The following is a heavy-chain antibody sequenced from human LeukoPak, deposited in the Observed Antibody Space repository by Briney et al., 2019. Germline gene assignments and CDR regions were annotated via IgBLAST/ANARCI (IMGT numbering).Heavy chain of an antibody. D-gene: IGHD3-16*01. V-gene: IGHV3-7*01. Sequence: GGSLRLSCAASGFAISDSWMSWVRQAPGKGLERVANMNQDGSAKGCVDSVKGRFTISRDNARNSLYLQMSSLRPEDTAVYYCATYTHWVAGDVWGQGTTVTVSS. J-gene: IGHJ6*02. CDR2: MNQDGSAK. CDR3: ATYTHWVAGDV. CDR1: GFAISDSW.